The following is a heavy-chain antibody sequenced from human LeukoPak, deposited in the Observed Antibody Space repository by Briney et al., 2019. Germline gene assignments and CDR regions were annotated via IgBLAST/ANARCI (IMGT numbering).Heavy chain of an antibody. V-gene: IGHV4-34*01. CDR3: GRRNRTEWLPRSGYLATPFDY. CDR2: INHSGST. D-gene: IGHD3-22*01. CDR1: GGSFSGYY. Sequence: KPSETLSLTCAVYGGSFSGYYWSWIRQPPGKGLEWIGEINHSGSTNYNPSLKSGVTISVDKSKKKFSVKVSCVSAADRAVYYCGRRNRTEWLPRSGYLATPFDYWGQGTLVTVSS. J-gene: IGHJ4*02.